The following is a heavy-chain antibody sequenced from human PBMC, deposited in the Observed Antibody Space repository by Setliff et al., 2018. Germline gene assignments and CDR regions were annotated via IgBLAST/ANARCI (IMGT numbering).Heavy chain of an antibody. CDR3: AGEGVDARSSTDYRYYMDV. J-gene: IGHJ6*03. CDR2: ISAYNGNT. Sequence: ASVKVSCKASGYISTSYGITWVRQAPGQGLEWMGRISAYNGNTIYAQKFQGRVTVTTDTSTGTGYMELRSLKSDDSAVYYCAGEGVDARSSTDYRYYMDVWGKGTTVTVSS. D-gene: IGHD2-8*01. CDR1: GYISTSYG. V-gene: IGHV1-18*01.